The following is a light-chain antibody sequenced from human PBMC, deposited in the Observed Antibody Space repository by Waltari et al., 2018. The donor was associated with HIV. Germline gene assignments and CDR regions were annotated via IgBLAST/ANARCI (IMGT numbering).Light chain of an antibody. J-gene: IGLJ2*01. Sequence: QSALTQPPSASGSPGQSVTISCTGKTSDVGADNYVSWYQQHPGKAPKLIIYEVFKRPSGVPDRFSGSKSGNTASLTVSGLQAEDEADYYCTSYAGRNTLVFGGGTKLTVL. CDR3: TSYAGRNTLV. CDR1: TSDVGADNY. CDR2: EVF. V-gene: IGLV2-8*01.